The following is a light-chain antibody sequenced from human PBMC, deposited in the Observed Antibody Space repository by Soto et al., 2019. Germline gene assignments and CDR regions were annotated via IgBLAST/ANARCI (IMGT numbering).Light chain of an antibody. V-gene: IGKV3-20*01. CDR1: QSVSSNY. CDR2: AAH. Sequence: EIVLTQSPGTLSLSPGERVTLSCRASQSVSSNYLAWYQQRPGQAPRLLISAAHSRATGIPDRFSGSGSGTDFTLTISRLEPEDFAGYYCQQYGSSPPLYTFGQGTKLEIK. J-gene: IGKJ2*01. CDR3: QQYGSSPPLYT.